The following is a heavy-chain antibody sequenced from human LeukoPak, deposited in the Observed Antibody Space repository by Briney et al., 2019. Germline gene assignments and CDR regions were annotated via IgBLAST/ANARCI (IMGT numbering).Heavy chain of an antibody. CDR2: MSPNIGST. CDR3: ARGNAVAGDF. D-gene: IGHD6-19*01. V-gene: IGHV1-8*02. J-gene: IGHJ4*02. Sequence: ATVKVSCKASGYTFTSKDINWVRQTSGQGLEWLGWMSPNIGSTGYAQKFQGRVTMTSDTSISTAYMELTSLRSEDTAVYYCARGNAVAGDFWGQGTLVTVSS. CDR1: GYTFTSKD.